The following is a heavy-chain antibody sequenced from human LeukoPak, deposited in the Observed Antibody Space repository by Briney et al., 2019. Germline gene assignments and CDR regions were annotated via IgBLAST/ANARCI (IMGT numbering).Heavy chain of an antibody. D-gene: IGHD3-16*01. CDR3: ANEGDKLFRDYYYYIDV. CDR1: GFIFSNFA. V-gene: IGHV3-30*01. Sequence: PGGSLRLSCAASGFIFSNFAMHWVRQAPGKGLEWVALISYDGSHTYYADSMKGRFTISRDNSRDVLCLQMSSLMGDESVVYLCANEGDKLFRDYYYYIDVWGKGPRPPSP. J-gene: IGHJ6*03. CDR2: ISYDGSHT.